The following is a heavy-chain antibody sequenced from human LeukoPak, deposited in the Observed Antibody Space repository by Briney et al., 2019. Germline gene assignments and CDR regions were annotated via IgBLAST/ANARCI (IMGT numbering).Heavy chain of an antibody. Sequence: GGSLRLSCAASGFTFSSYEMNWVRQAPGKGLEWLSYISGSGSTIYYADSVKGRFTIARDNAKNSLYLQMNSLRAEDTAIYYCARPVTNARVFDYWGQGTLVTVAS. V-gene: IGHV3-48*03. J-gene: IGHJ4*02. D-gene: IGHD2-21*02. CDR1: GFTFSSYE. CDR3: ARPVTNARVFDY. CDR2: ISGSGSTI.